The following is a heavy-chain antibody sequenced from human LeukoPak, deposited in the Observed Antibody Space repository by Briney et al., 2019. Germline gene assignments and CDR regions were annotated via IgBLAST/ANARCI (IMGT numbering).Heavy chain of an antibody. CDR3: ARDFRGFGEFLH. CDR2: IIPIFGTA. D-gene: IGHD3-10*01. CDR1: GYTFTSYG. J-gene: IGHJ4*02. Sequence: ASVKVSCKASGYTFTSYGISWVRQAPGQGLEWMGGIIPIFGTANYAQKFQGRVTITADESTSTAYMELSSLRSEDTAVYYCARDFRGFGEFLHWGQGTLVTVSS. V-gene: IGHV1-69*13.